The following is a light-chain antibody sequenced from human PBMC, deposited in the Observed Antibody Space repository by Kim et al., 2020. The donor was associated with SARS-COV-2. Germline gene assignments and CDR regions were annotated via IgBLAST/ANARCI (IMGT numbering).Light chain of an antibody. CDR1: QTIGDD. CDR2: AVS. Sequence: SASVGDRVTITCRTSQTIGDDLVWLQEKPGQAPKRLIYAVSTLQSGVPSRFRGSGSGIQFTLTIDNRQAEDCATYNCLQHYDHPRTFGQGTKLEI. CDR3: LQHYDHPRT. J-gene: IGKJ2*01. V-gene: IGKV1-17*02.